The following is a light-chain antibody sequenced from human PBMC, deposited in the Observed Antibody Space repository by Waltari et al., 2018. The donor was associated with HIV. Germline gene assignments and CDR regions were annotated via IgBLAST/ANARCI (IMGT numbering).Light chain of an antibody. J-gene: IGKJ1*01. CDR2: GAS. V-gene: IGKV3-15*01. Sequence: EIVMTQSPATLYVSTGERATLSCRAGQSVSKNLAWFQQRPGQAPRLLISGASTRATDVSARFSGSGSGTEFTLTISSLQSEDFAIYYCQQYNKWPWTFGQGTKVEIK. CDR3: QQYNKWPWT. CDR1: QSVSKN.